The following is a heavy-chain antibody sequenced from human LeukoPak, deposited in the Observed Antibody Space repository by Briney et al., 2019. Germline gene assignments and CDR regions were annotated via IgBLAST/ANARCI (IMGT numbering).Heavy chain of an antibody. V-gene: IGHV1-2*02. Sequence: ASVTVSCKASGYTLTGYYLHWVRQAPGQGLEWMGWINPNTGATHSAQKFQGRITMTRDSSISTAYMDLSRLRSDDTAVYYCARDRVGSGWPRPYYFEVWGQGTLVTVSS. CDR2: INPNTGAT. D-gene: IGHD6-19*01. CDR3: ARDRVGSGWPRPYYFEV. J-gene: IGHJ4*02. CDR1: GYTLTGYY.